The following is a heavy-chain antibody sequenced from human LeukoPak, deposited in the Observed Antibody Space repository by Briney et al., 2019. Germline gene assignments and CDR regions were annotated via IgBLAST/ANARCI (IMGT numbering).Heavy chain of an antibody. Sequence: GGSLRLSCAASGFTFSSYSMNWVRQAPGKGLEWLSYINNSGTISYADSVKGRFTVSRDDAANSLYLQMTSLRVEDTAVYYCARGRLGGHFNWMPSPPDYWGQGTLVTVSS. D-gene: IGHD3-9*01. CDR3: ARGRLGGHFNWMPSPPDY. V-gene: IGHV3-48*04. CDR2: INNSGTI. J-gene: IGHJ4*02. CDR1: GFTFSSYS.